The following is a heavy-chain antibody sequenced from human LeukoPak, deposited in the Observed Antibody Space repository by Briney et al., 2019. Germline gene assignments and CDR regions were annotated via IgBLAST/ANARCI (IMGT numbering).Heavy chain of an antibody. V-gene: IGHV3-7*01. Sequence: GGSLRLSCAASGFPFSSYWMSWVRQAPGKGLEWVANIKQDGSGKFYVDSVKGRFTISRDNAKNSLYLQMNSLRAEDTAVYYCAKDTGIAVAGTFDYWGQGTLVTVSS. CDR3: AKDTGIAVAGTFDY. D-gene: IGHD6-19*01. CDR2: IKQDGSGK. CDR1: GFPFSSYW. J-gene: IGHJ4*02.